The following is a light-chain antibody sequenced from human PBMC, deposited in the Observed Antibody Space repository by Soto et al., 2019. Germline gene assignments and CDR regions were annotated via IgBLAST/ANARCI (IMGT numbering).Light chain of an antibody. J-gene: IGKJ2*01. CDR1: ETVRDY. CDR3: QQYDTSPYT. CDR2: GAS. Sequence: EIVLTQSPDTLSLSPGEGVTLSCRASETVRDYIAWHQQQPGQAPRLLIFGASTRASGIPDRFSGSGSGTYFTLTINRLEPNDFVVYYCQQYDTSPYTFGQGTKLEIK. V-gene: IGKV3-20*01.